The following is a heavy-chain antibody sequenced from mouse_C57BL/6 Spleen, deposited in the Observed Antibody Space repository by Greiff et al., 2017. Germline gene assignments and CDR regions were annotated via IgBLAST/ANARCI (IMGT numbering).Heavy chain of an antibody. D-gene: IGHD2-1*01. J-gene: IGHJ3*01. CDR3: TTDTVPYGNQFAY. CDR2: IDPENGDT. Sequence: VQLQQSGAELVRPGASVKLSCPASGFNIKDDYMHWVKQRPEQGPEWIGWIDPENGDTEYASKFQGKATITADTSSNAAYLQLSSLTSEDTAVYYCTTDTVPYGNQFAYWGQGTLVTVSA. CDR1: GFNIKDDY. V-gene: IGHV14-4*01.